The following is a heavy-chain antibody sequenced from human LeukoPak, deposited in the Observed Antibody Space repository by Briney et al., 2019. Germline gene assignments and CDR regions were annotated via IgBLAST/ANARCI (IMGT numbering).Heavy chain of an antibody. D-gene: IGHD6-13*01. CDR2: IRYDGSNK. J-gene: IGHJ6*03. CDR3: AREPGYSSSWYSDYYYYMDV. Sequence: PGGSLRLSCAASGFTFSSYGMHWVRQAPGKGLEWVAFIRYDGSNKYYADSVKGRFTISRDNAKNSLYLQMNSLRAEDTALYYCAREPGYSSSWYSDYYYYMDVWGKGTTVTVSS. V-gene: IGHV3-30*02. CDR1: GFTFSSYG.